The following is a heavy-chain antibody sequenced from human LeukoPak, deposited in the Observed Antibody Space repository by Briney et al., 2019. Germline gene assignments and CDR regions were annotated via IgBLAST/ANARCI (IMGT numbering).Heavy chain of an antibody. CDR3: ARVKGGDSRRKRVYYYYMDV. D-gene: IGHD3-22*01. Sequence: SETLSLTCAVYGGSFSGYYWSWIRQPPGKGLEWIGEINHSGSTNYNPSLKSRVTISVDTSKNQFSLKLSSVTAADTAAYYCARVKGGDSRRKRVYYYYMDVWGKGTTVTVSS. J-gene: IGHJ6*03. CDR1: GGSFSGYY. V-gene: IGHV4-34*01. CDR2: INHSGST.